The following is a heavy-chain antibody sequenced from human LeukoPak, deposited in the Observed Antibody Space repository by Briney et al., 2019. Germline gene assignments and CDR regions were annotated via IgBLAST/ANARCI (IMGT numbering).Heavy chain of an antibody. CDR1: GFSFTTYW. J-gene: IGHJ3*02. V-gene: IGHV5-51*01. Sequence: GDSLKISCKGSGFSFTTYWIAWVRQMPGKGLDWMGIIYPGDSDTRYSPSFQGQVTISVDKSISTAYLQWSSLKASDTAMYYCARRRFCSSTSCYEGAFDIWGQGTMVTVSS. CDR3: ARRRFCSSTSCYEGAFDI. CDR2: IYPGDSDT. D-gene: IGHD2-2*01.